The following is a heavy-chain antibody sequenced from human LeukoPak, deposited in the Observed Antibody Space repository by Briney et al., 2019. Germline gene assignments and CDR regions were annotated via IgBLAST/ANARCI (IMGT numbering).Heavy chain of an antibody. V-gene: IGHV4-59*12. J-gene: IGHJ4*02. CDR2: IYYSGST. CDR3: ARDTSGYSSFWFDY. CDR1: GGSISSYY. D-gene: IGHD6-19*01. Sequence: PSETLSLTCTVSGGSISSYYWSWIRQPPGKGLEWIGYIYYSGSTNYNPSLKSRVTISVDTSKNQFSLKLSSVTAADTAVYYCARDTSGYSSFWFDYWGQGTLVTVSS.